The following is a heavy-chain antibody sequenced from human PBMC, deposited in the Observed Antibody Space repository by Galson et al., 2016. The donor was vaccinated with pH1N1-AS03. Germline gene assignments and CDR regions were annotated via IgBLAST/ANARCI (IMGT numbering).Heavy chain of an antibody. Sequence: SLRLSCAASGFTFSTHTMHWVRQAPGEGLEWVAAISYDGGDKFYADSVKGRFTISRDNSKNTLYLQVNSLRAEDTAVYYCAREKKNVGADYYGMDVWGQGTTVTVSS. D-gene: IGHD1-26*01. J-gene: IGHJ6*02. CDR3: AREKKNVGADYYGMDV. CDR1: GFTFSTHT. CDR2: ISYDGGDK. V-gene: IGHV3-30-3*01.